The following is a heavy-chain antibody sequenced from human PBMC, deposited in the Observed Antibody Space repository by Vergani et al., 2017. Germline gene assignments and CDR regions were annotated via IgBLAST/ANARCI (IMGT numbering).Heavy chain of an antibody. Sequence: QGQLVQSGAEVKKPGSSMKVSCKASGGAFSSYAINWVRQAPGQGLEWMGRIIPIIGTTNYAQKFQGRVTIAADEFSSTVFMELSSLTYEDTAVYYCARDVPVFCSGGRCYPGNDQYYAMEVCGQGTTVTVSS. CDR1: GGAFSSYA. D-gene: IGHD2-15*01. V-gene: IGHV1-69*11. CDR3: ARDVPVFCSGGRCYPGNDQYYAMEV. CDR2: IIPIIGTT. J-gene: IGHJ6*02.